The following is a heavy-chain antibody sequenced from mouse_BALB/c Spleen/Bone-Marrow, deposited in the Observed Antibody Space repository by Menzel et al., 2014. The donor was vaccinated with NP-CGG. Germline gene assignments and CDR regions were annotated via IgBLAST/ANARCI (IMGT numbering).Heavy chain of an antibody. CDR1: GFTFTDYY. D-gene: IGHD1-3*01. Sequence: EVQLQQSGGGLVQPGGSLRLSCATSGFTFTDYYMNWVRQPPGKALEWLGFIRNKANGYTTEYSASVKGRFTISRDNSQSILYLQMNTLRAEDSATHYCARDKGSVFFDYWGQGTTLTVSS. J-gene: IGHJ2*01. CDR3: ARDKGSVFFDY. CDR2: IRNKANGYTT. V-gene: IGHV7-3*02.